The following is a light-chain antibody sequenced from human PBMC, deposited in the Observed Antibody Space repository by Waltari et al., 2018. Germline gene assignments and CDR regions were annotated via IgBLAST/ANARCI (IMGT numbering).Light chain of an antibody. Sequence: SCRSSQSVGRFLAWYQQKPGRAPRLLIYHASIIATGIPDRFSGSGSGTDFSLTISGLEPEDFAVYYCQKYVNLPATFGQGTKLEIK. CDR3: QKYVNLPAT. CDR1: QSVGRF. V-gene: IGKV3-20*01. J-gene: IGKJ1*01. CDR2: HAS.